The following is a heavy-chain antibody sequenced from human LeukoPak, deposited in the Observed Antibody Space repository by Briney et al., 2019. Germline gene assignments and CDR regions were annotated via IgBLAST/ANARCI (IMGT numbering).Heavy chain of an antibody. V-gene: IGHV3-30*18. J-gene: IGHJ4*02. Sequence: PGGSLRLSCAASGFTFSSYAMHWVRQAPGKGLEWVAVISYDGSNKYYADSVKGRFTISRDNSKNTLYLQMNSLRAGDTAVYYCAKMNSGDYDYWGQGTLVTVSS. CDR3: AKMNSGDYDY. D-gene: IGHD4-17*01. CDR1: GFTFSSYA. CDR2: ISYDGSNK.